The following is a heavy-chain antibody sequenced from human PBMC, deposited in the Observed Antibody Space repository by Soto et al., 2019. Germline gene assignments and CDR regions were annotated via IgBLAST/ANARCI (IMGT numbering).Heavy chain of an antibody. CDR3: APHVHCSGGSCHYDAFDI. CDR2: IRDGGEST. V-gene: IGHV3-23*01. Sequence: EVQLLESGGGLVQPGESLRLSCAFSGFIFGNYMMTWVRQAPGKGLEWVSTIRDGGESTYYGDSVKGRFTISRDNSKNTLYLQVDGVGVEDTAVYYCAPHVHCSGGSCHYDAFDIRGQVTMVTVSS. D-gene: IGHD2-15*01. CDR1: GFIFGNYM. J-gene: IGHJ3*02.